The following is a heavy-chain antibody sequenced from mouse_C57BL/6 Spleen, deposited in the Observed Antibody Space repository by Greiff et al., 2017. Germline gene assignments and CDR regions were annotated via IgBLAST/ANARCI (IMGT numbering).Heavy chain of an antibody. CDR2: IHPNSGST. CDR3: ARGALYDGYYTDY. D-gene: IGHD2-3*01. J-gene: IGHJ2*01. V-gene: IGHV1-64*01. CDR1: GYTFTSYW. Sequence: VQLQQPGAELVKPGASVKLSCKASGYTFTSYWMHWVKQRPGQGLEWIGMIHPNSGSTNYNEKFKSKATLTVDKSSSTAYMQLSSLTSEDSAVYYCARGALYDGYYTDYWGQGTTLTVSS.